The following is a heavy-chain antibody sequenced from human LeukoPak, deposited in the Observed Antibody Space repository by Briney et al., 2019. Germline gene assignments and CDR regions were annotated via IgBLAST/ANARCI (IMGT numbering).Heavy chain of an antibody. CDR2: ISAYNGNT. D-gene: IGHD3-3*01. CDR1: GYTFTSYG. CDR3: AGDDTNFWSGYSLYYYYGMDV. Sequence: ASVKVSCKASGYTFTSYGISWVRQAPGQGLEWMGWISAYNGNTNYAQKLQGRATMTTDTSTSTAYMELRSLRSDDTAVYYCAGDDTNFWSGYSLYYYYGMDVWGQGTTVTVSS. V-gene: IGHV1-18*01. J-gene: IGHJ6*02.